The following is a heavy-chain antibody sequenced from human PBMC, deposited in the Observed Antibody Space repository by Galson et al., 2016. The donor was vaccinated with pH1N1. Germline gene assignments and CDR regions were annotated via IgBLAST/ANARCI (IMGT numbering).Heavy chain of an antibody. Sequence: SVKVSCKASGYIFTRYYIHWLRQAPGQGLEWMAVMKPADGGSIYNQKFQGRVTLTRDTSTSSVYMALTNLRSDDAAVYYCARRYYFDSWGQGTQVTVSS. CDR2: MKPADGGS. CDR1: GYIFTRYY. CDR3: ARRYYFDS. D-gene: IGHD3-9*01. V-gene: IGHV1-46*01. J-gene: IGHJ4*02.